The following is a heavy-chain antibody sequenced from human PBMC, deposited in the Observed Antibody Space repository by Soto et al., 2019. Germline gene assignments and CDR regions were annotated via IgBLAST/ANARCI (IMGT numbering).Heavy chain of an antibody. Sequence: PSETLSLTCTVSGGSVRSGDCYWSWIRQPPGKGLEWIGNIYYSGTIDYSPSLKSRVTISVDASKNQFSLKLSSVTAADTAVYYCARHLAASGTFNWFGPWGQGTLVTVSS. CDR1: GGSVRSGDCY. CDR2: IYYSGTI. V-gene: IGHV4-61*08. J-gene: IGHJ5*02. D-gene: IGHD6-13*01. CDR3: ARHLAASGTFNWFGP.